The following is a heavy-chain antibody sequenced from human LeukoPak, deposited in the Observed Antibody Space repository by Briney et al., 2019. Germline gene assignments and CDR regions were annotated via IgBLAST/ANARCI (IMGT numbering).Heavy chain of an antibody. CDR2: IYYSGST. V-gene: IGHV4-59*01. J-gene: IGHJ4*02. D-gene: IGHD5-12*01. CDR3: ARRGGYVGYFDY. Sequence: PSETLSLTCTVSGGSISSYYWSWIRQPPGKGLEWIGYIYYSGSTNYNPSLKSRVTISVDTSKNQFSLKLSSVTAADTAVYYCARRGGYVGYFDYWGQGTLVTVSS. CDR1: GGSISSYY.